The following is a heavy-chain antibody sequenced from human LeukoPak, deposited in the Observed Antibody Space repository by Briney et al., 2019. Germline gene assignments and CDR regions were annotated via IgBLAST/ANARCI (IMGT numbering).Heavy chain of an antibody. CDR1: GFTFSSYG. CDR2: IRYDGSNK. Sequence: GGSLRLSCAASGFTFSSYGMHWVRQAPGKGLEWVAFIRYDGSNKYYADSVKGRFTISRDNSKNTLYLQMNSLRAEDTAVYYCAKDLPYGDFSYYMDVWGKGTTVTISS. CDR3: AKDLPYGDFSYYMDV. V-gene: IGHV3-30*02. D-gene: IGHD4-17*01. J-gene: IGHJ6*03.